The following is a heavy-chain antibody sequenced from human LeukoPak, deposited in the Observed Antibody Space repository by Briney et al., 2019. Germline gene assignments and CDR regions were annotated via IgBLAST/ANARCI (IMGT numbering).Heavy chain of an antibody. Sequence: TGGSLRLSCAASGFTFSSYEMNWVRQAPGKGLEWISYISGGGNTIYYADSVKGRFTISRDNAKNSLYLQMNSLRAEDTAVYYCARHLYGGDYWGQGTLVTVSS. CDR2: ISGGGNTI. J-gene: IGHJ4*02. CDR3: ARHLYGGDY. CDR1: GFTFSSYE. V-gene: IGHV3-48*03. D-gene: IGHD2/OR15-2a*01.